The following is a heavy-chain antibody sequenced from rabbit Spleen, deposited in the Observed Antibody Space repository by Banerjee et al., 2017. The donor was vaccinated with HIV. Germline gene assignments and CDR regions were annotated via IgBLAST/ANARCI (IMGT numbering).Heavy chain of an antibody. V-gene: IGHV1S45*01. D-gene: IGHD2-1*01. J-gene: IGHJ4*01. CDR2: INVVTGKA. Sequence: QEQLVESGGGLVKPEGSLTLTCTASGFSFSNKAVMCWVRQAPGKGLEWIACINVVTGKAVYATWASGRFTISRTSSTTVTLRMTSLTAADRATYFCARDLVGVIGWNFYLWGPGTLVTVS. CDR1: GFSFSNKAV. CDR3: ARDLVGVIGWNFYL.